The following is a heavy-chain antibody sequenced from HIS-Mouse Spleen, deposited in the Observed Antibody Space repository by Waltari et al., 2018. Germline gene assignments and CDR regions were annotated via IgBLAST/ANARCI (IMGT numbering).Heavy chain of an antibody. CDR1: GGSISSSSYY. Sequence: QLQLQESGPGLVKPSETLSLTCTVSGGSISSSSYYWGWIRQPPGKGLEWIGSIYYSGSTYSNPSLKSRVTISGDTSKNQFSLKLSSVTAADTAVYYCARDPWAKNTAMVRGNDAFDIWGQGTMVTVSS. V-gene: IGHV4-39*07. J-gene: IGHJ3*02. D-gene: IGHD5-18*01. CDR2: IYYSGST. CDR3: ARDPWAKNTAMVRGNDAFDI.